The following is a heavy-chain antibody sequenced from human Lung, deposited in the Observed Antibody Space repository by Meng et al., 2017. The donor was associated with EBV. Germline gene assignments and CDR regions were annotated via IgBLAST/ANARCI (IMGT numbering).Heavy chain of an antibody. J-gene: IGHJ4*02. D-gene: IGHD6-13*01. CDR3: ARDWEGSWAVFDY. CDR1: GYTFTGYY. V-gene: IGHV1-2*04. Sequence: QGQWGRSGAGVKKPGASVKFSGKASGYTFTGYYMHWVRQAPGQGLEWMGWINPNSGGTNYAQKFQGWVTMTRDTSISTAYMELSRLRSDDTAVYYCARDWEGSWAVFDYWGQGTLVTVSS. CDR2: INPNSGGT.